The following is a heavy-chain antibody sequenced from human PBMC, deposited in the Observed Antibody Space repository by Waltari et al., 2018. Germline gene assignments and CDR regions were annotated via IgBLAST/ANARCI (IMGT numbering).Heavy chain of an antibody. J-gene: IGHJ3*02. CDR1: GFTFRSYA. V-gene: IGHV3-30*01. CDR3: ARMDYYGSGSHPTDAFDI. D-gene: IGHD3-10*01. CDR2: ISYDGSNK. Sequence: QVQLVESGGGVVQPGRSLRLSCAASGFTFRSYAMHWVRQAPGKGLEWVAVISYDGSNKYCVDSVKGRFTISRDKSKNTLYLQMNSLRAEDTAVYYCARMDYYGSGSHPTDAFDIWGQGTMVTVSS.